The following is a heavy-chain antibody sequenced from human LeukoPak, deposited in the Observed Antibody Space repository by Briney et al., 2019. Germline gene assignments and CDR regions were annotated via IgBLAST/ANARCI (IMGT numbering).Heavy chain of an antibody. J-gene: IGHJ4*02. CDR1: GFTFTSYA. D-gene: IGHD5-12*01. V-gene: IGHV3-23*01. CDR2: ISGSGGST. Sequence: GGSLRLSCAASGFTFTSYAMSWVRQVSGKGLEWVSVISGSGGSTYYADSVKGRFTISRDNSKNTLYLQMKSLRAEDMAVYYCARGPRAGYALYYFDYWGQGTLVTVSS. CDR3: ARGPRAGYALYYFDY.